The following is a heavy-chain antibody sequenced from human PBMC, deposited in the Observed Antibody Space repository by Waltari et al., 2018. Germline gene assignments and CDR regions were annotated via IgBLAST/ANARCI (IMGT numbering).Heavy chain of an antibody. D-gene: IGHD3-10*01. CDR3: ASTPKSYGSGGYGMDV. J-gene: IGHJ6*02. CDR1: GGTFSSYA. CDR2: IIPIFGTA. V-gene: IGHV1-69*08. Sequence: QVQLVQSGAEVKKPGSSVKVSCKASGGTFSSYAISWVRQAPGQGLEWMGRIIPIFGTANYAQKFQGRVTITADKSTSTAYMELSSLRSEDTAVYYCASTPKSYGSGGYGMDVWGQGTTVTVSS.